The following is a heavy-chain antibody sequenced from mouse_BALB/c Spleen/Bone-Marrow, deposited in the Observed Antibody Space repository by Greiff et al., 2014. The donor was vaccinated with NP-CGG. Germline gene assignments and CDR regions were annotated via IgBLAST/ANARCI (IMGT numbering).Heavy chain of an antibody. Sequence: VQLKESGGGLVQPGGSLKLSCVASGFTFSSYGMSWVRQTPDKRLELVATINNNGGSTYYPDSVKGQFTISRDNAKNTLYLQMSSLKSEDTAMYYWARVYGWYFDVWGAGTTVNVSS. CDR3: ARVYGWYFDV. CDR2: INNNGGST. CDR1: GFTFSSYG. V-gene: IGHV5-6-3*01. D-gene: IGHD1-1*01. J-gene: IGHJ1*01.